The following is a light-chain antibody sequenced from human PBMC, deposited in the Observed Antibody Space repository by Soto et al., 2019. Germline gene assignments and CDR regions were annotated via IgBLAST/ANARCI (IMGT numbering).Light chain of an antibody. J-gene: IGKJ3*01. V-gene: IGKV1-33*01. CDR2: AAS. CDR3: QQYDNPRT. CDR1: QSISSY. Sequence: DIQMTQSPSSLSASVGDRVTITCRASQSISSYLNWYQQKPGKAPKLLIYAASSLQSGVPSRFSGSGSGTDFTFTISSLQPEDIATYYCQQYDNPRTFGPGTKVDIK.